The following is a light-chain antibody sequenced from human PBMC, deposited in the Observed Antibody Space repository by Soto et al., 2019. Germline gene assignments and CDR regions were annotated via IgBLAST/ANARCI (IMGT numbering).Light chain of an antibody. CDR1: QTVDSSY. CDR2: ASG. V-gene: IGKV3-20*01. Sequence: ESVLTQSPGTLSLSPGERATLSCRASQTVDSSYLAWYQQRPGQAPRLLIYASGTRATGIPDRFSGRGSGTEFTLTISRLEPEDFAVYFCQQYGSKPRTFGQGTKLEIK. CDR3: QQYGSKPRT. J-gene: IGKJ2*01.